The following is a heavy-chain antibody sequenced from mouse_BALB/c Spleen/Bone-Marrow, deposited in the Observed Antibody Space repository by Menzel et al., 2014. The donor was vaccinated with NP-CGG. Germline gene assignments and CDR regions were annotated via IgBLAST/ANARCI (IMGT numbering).Heavy chain of an antibody. CDR2: INPSNGGT. CDR3: TRGRRDAMDY. V-gene: IGHV1S81*02. CDR1: GYTFTSYY. Sequence: VQLQQSGAELVKPGASVKLSCKASGYTFTSYYMYWVKQRPGQGHEWIGEINPSNGGTNFNEKFKSKATLTVDKSSSTAYMQLSSLTSEDSAVYYCTRGRRDAMDYWGRGTSVTVSS. J-gene: IGHJ4*01.